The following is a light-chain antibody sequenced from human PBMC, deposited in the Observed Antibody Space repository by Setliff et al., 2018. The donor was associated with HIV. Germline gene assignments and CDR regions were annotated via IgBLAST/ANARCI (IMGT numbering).Light chain of an antibody. Sequence: QSALTQPASVSGSPGQSITISCTGTSSDVGSYNLVSWYQQHPGKAPKLIIYEGNKRPSGVSTRFSGSKSGNTASLTISGLQAEDEADYYCCSYTTSSTLYVFGPGTKVTVL. CDR1: SSDVGSYNL. V-gene: IGLV2-14*02. J-gene: IGLJ1*01. CDR3: CSYTTSSTLYV. CDR2: EGN.